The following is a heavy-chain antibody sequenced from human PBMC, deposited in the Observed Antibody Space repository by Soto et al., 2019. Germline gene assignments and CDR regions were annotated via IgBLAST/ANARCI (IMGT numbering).Heavy chain of an antibody. J-gene: IGHJ6*02. D-gene: IGHD1-26*01. CDR2: INPSGGSI. Sequence: GASVKVSCKASGYTFTTYYIHCVRQAPGQGLEWMGVINPSGGSINYAQKFQGRVTMTRDTSTSTVYMELSSLRSEDTAVYYCARDRGRGGSYYIYFYGMDVWGQGTTVTVSS. CDR3: ARDRGRGGSYYIYFYGMDV. CDR1: GYTFTTYY. V-gene: IGHV1-46*01.